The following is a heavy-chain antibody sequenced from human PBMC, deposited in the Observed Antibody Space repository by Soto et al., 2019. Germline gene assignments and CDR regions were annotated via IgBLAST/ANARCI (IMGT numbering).Heavy chain of an antibody. CDR3: AKRRLNTITSLSDF. J-gene: IGHJ1*01. D-gene: IGHD2-2*01. CDR2: VSFDGKVT. V-gene: IGHV3-30-3*02. Sequence: PGGSLRLSWTGSGFTFNSLSLHRVLQGPDKGLEWVAVVSFDGKVTFYPDSVKGRFFISRDNSDNTLHLQMNSLRDDDTAIYYCAKRRLNTITSLSDFWGQGVQVTVSS. CDR1: GFTFNSLS.